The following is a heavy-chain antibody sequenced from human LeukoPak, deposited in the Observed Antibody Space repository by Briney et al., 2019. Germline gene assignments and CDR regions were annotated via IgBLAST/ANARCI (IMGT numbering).Heavy chain of an antibody. J-gene: IGHJ5*02. D-gene: IGHD3-22*01. CDR1: GYTFTGYY. CDR3: ARDKGYYDSSDYYYQTPYNWFDP. CDR2: INPNSGGT. Sequence: ASVKVSCKASGYTFTGYYMHWVRQAPGQGLEWMGWINPNSGGTNYAQKFQGRVTMTRDTSISTAYMELSRLRSDDTAVYYCARDKGYYDSSDYYYQTPYNWFDPWGQGTLVTVSS. V-gene: IGHV1-2*02.